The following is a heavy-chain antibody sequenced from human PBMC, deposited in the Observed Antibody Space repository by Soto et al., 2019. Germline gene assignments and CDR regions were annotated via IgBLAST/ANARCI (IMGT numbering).Heavy chain of an antibody. CDR1: GFTFSDYY. CDR3: ARGSVPYYDFWSGYLGYFDY. CDR2: ISSSGSTI. Sequence: GGSLRLSCAASGFTFSDYYMSWIRQAPGKGLEWVSYISSSGSTIYYADSVKGRFTISRDNAKNSLYLQMNSLRAEDTAVYYCARGSVPYYDFWSGYLGYFDYWGQGTLVTVSS. D-gene: IGHD3-3*01. V-gene: IGHV3-11*01. J-gene: IGHJ4*02.